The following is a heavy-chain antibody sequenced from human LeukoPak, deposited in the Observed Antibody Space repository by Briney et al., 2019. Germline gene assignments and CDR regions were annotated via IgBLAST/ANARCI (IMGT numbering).Heavy chain of an antibody. D-gene: IGHD4-17*01. CDR3: ARSSVTWGPKPRDDY. Sequence: ASVKVSCKASGYSIDHYAISWVRQAPGQGLEWMGWSSAYSDDTDCAQRFQGRVTMTTDTTTNTAYLELRNLRSDDTAVYFCARSSVTWGPKPRDDYWGQGTLVTVSS. CDR2: SSAYSDDT. V-gene: IGHV1-18*01. J-gene: IGHJ4*02. CDR1: GYSIDHYA.